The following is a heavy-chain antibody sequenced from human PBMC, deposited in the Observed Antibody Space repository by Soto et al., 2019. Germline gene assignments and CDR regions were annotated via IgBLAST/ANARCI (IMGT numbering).Heavy chain of an antibody. CDR3: ARGSLWFGDLLPIDY. J-gene: IGHJ4*02. CDR2: INAGNGHT. D-gene: IGHD3-10*01. CDR1: GYTFTTYI. V-gene: IGHV1-3*01. Sequence: VASVKVSCKASGYTFTTYIIHWVRQAPGQRLEWMGWINAGNGHTKYSRKFQGRVTITRDTSASTAYMELSSLRSEDTAVYYCARGSLWFGDLLPIDYWGQGTQVTV.